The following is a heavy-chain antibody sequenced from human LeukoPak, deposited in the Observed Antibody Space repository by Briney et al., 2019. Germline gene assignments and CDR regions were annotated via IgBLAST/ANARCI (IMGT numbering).Heavy chain of an antibody. Sequence: GESLKISFKGSGYSFTSYWIGWVRQMPGKGLEWMGIIYPGDSDTRYSPSFQGQVTISADKSTSTAYLQWSSLKASDTAMYYCARRVSVVVAATPNNWFDPWGQGTLVTVSS. CDR1: GYSFTSYW. D-gene: IGHD2-15*01. V-gene: IGHV5-51*01. J-gene: IGHJ5*02. CDR3: ARRVSVVVAATPNNWFDP. CDR2: IYPGDSDT.